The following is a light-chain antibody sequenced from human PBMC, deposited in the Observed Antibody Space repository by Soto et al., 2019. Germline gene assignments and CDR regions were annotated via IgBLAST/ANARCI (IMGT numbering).Light chain of an antibody. Sequence: EIVLTQSPATLSLSPGERATLSCRASQSVSSYLAWYQQKPGQAPRLLIYDASNRATGIPARFSGSGSGTDFTHPIIRLSPEELAAYYCKKRSSWPITFSQGTRLEIK. J-gene: IGKJ5*01. CDR1: QSVSSY. V-gene: IGKV3-11*01. CDR2: DAS. CDR3: KKRSSWPIT.